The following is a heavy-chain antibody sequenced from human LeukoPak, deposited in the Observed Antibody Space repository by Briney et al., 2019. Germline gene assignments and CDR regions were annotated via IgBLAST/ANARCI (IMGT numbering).Heavy chain of an antibody. CDR2: IYSSGST. J-gene: IGHJ3*02. D-gene: IGHD4-23*01. V-gene: IGHV4-59*01. CDR3: ARADYGGNSAAFAI. Sequence: PSGTLSLTCAVSGGSILSTNWWSWIRQPPGKGLEWIGYIYSSGSTYFNPSLTSRVTISVDASRSRFSLSLTSVTAADTAVYYCARADYGGNSAAFAIWGQGTMVTVSS. CDR1: GGSILSTNW.